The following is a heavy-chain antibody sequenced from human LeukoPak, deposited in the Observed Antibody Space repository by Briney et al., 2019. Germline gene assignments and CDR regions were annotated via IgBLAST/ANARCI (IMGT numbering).Heavy chain of an antibody. J-gene: IGHJ5*02. CDR2: INPSTGAR. CDR3: ATSSVTHTRDP. CDR1: GYAFSDIY. V-gene: IGHV1-2*02. Sequence: GASVKVSCKASGYAFSDIYFNWVRQAPGQGLEWMGWINPSTGARIYSQKFEGRISMDTSMDTSFNTVYMELGSLTTDDTAMYYCATSSVTHTRDPWGQGTLVTVSS. D-gene: IGHD5/OR15-5a*01.